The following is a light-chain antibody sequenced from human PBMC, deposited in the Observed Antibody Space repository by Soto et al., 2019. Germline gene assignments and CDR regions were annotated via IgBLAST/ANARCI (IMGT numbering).Light chain of an antibody. Sequence: EIVMTQSPATLSVSPGERATLSCRASQSVSSNLAWYQQKPGQTPRLLIYVASTRATGVPARFTGSGSGTEFTLTITSLQPEDFAIYYCQQYNNWPLTVGGGTKVDIK. CDR2: VAS. J-gene: IGKJ4*01. CDR1: QSVSSN. CDR3: QQYNNWPLT. V-gene: IGKV3-15*01.